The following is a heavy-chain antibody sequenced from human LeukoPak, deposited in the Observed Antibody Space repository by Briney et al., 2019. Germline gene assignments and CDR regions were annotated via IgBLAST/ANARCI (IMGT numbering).Heavy chain of an antibody. D-gene: IGHD3-9*01. J-gene: IGHJ4*02. CDR1: GGSFSGYY. Sequence: PSETLSLTCAVYGGSFSGYYWSWIRQPPGKGLEWIGTIYYSGSAYYNPSLKSRVTISVDTSKNQFSLKLSSVTAADTAVYYCARVTRLIFYDYWGQGTLVTVSS. CDR3: ARVTRLIFYDY. V-gene: IGHV4-34*01. CDR2: IYYSGSA.